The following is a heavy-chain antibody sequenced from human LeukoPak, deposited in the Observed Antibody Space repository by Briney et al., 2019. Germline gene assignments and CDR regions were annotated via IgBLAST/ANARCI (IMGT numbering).Heavy chain of an antibody. J-gene: IGHJ3*02. CDR1: GGSFSGYY. CDR2: INYTGDT. Sequence: SETLSLTCAVYGGSFSGYYWSWIRLPPGKGLEWIGEINYTGDTSYNPSLKRRLSISKDTSKNQFSLKLSSVTAADTAVYYCARHGGETIVATILHAFDIWGQGTMVTVSS. CDR3: ARHGGETIVATILHAFDI. V-gene: IGHV4-34*01. D-gene: IGHD5-12*01.